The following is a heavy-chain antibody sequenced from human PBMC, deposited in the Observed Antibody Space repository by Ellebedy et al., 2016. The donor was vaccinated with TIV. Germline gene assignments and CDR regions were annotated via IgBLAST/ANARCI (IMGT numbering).Heavy chain of an antibody. D-gene: IGHD2-21*02. J-gene: IGHJ4*02. CDR1: GFTFSYYW. CDR2: VNGGGVST. Sequence: PGGSLRLSCEASGFTFSYYWMHWVRQAPGKGLVWVSRVNGGGVSTSYSDSVKGRFTISRDNAKKTLYLQMNSLRAEDTDVYYCTRTLTSYYFDYWGQGALVTVSS. CDR3: TRTLTSYYFDY. V-gene: IGHV3-74*01.